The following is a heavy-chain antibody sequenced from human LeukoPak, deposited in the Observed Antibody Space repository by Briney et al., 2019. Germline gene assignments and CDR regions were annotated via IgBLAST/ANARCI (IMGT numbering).Heavy chain of an antibody. J-gene: IGHJ4*02. CDR3: ARSKDILTGYCFDY. Sequence: PSETLSLTCTVSGGSIRSYYWSWIRQPPGKGLEWIASIYYSGSTTYNPSLKSRVAISVDTSKNQFSLKLNSVTAADTAVYYCARSKDILTGYCFDYWGLGTLVTVSS. D-gene: IGHD3-9*01. V-gene: IGHV4-59*01. CDR1: GGSIRSYY. CDR2: IYYSGST.